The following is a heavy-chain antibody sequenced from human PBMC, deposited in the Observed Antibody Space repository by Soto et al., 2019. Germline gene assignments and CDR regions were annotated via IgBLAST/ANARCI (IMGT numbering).Heavy chain of an antibody. CDR1: GFTVSSNY. CDR3: ASHNPGYSSSWYYAY. J-gene: IGHJ4*02. D-gene: IGHD6-13*01. Sequence: VQLVESGGGLVQPGGSLRLSCAASGFTVSSNYMSWVRQAPGKGLEWVSVIYSGGSTYYADSVKGRFTISRDNSKNTLYLQMNSLRAEDTAVYYCASHNPGYSSSWYYAYWGQGTLVTVSS. CDR2: IYSGGST. V-gene: IGHV3-66*04.